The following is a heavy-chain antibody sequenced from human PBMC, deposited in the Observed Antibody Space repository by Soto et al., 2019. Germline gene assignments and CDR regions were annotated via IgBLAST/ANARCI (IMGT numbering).Heavy chain of an antibody. CDR3: GGGGRWVSAY. D-gene: IGHD2-21*01. Sequence: PGGSLRLSCTASGFTFGDYAMSWFRQAPGKGLEWVSSISSSSSYIYYADSVKGRFTISRDNAKNSLYLQMNSLRAEDTALYYWGGGGRWVSAYWGRGSLVTVSS. CDR2: ISSSSSYI. V-gene: IGHV3-21*01. CDR1: GFTFGDYA. J-gene: IGHJ4*01.